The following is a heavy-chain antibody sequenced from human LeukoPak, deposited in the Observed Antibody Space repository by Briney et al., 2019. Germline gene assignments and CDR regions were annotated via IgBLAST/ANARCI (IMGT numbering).Heavy chain of an antibody. CDR1: GITFSNYA. J-gene: IGHJ6*03. V-gene: IGHV3-23*01. CDR2: ISGSGGNI. CDR3: AKDSSTSSYYYMDV. D-gene: IGHD2-2*01. Sequence: PGGSLRLSCAASGITFSNYAMTWVRQAPGKGLEWVSGISGSGGNIYYAASVKGRFTISRDNSRNTLYLQMNSLRAEDTAVYYCAKDSSTSSYYYMDVWGKGTTVTVSS.